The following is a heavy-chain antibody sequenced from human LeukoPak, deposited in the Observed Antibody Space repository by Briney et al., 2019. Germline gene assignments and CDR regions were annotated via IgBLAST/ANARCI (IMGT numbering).Heavy chain of an antibody. D-gene: IGHD2-2*01. J-gene: IGHJ5*02. CDR1: GYTFTGYY. V-gene: IGHV1-2*02. CDR2: INPNSGGT. CDR3: ARVGCSSTSCHLSNWFDP. Sequence: ASVKVSCKASGYTFTGYYMHWVRQAPGQGLEWMGWINPNSGGTNYAQKFQGRVTMTRDTSISTAYMELSRLRSDDTAVYYCARVGCSSTSCHLSNWFDPWGQGTLVTVSS.